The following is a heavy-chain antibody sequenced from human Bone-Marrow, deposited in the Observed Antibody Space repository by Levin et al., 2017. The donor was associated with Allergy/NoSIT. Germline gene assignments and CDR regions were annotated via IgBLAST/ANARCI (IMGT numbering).Heavy chain of an antibody. J-gene: IGHJ3*02. CDR1: GYSFTTNW. CDR2: IDPSDSDS. CDR3: ARQSTRNGWFNDAFDI. D-gene: IGHD6-19*01. V-gene: IGHV5-10-1*01. Sequence: AGESLKISCKGSGYSFTTNWISWVRQMPGKGLEWMGRIDPSDSDSTYRPSFQGHVTMSIDKSTSTAYLQWSSLKASDTAIYYCARQSTRNGWFNDAFDIWGQGTMVTVSS.